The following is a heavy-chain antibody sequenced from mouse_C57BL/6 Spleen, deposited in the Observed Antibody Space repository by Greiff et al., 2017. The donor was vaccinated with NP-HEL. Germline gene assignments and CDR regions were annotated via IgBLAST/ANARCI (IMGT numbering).Heavy chain of an antibody. J-gene: IGHJ3*01. CDR3: ARPGGYGNYVGFAY. CDR1: GYTFTDYN. CDR2: INPNNGGT. Sequence: EVQLQQSGPELVKPGASVKMSCKASGYTFTDYNMHWVKQSHGKSLEWIGYINPNNGGTSYNQKFKGKATLTVNKSSSTAYMELRSLTSEDSAVYYCARPGGYGNYVGFAYWGQGTLVTVSA. V-gene: IGHV1-22*01. D-gene: IGHD2-10*02.